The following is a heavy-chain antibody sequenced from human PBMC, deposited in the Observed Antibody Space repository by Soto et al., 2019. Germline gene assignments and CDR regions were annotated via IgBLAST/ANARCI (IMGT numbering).Heavy chain of an antibody. J-gene: IGHJ6*02. Sequence: GASVKVSCKASGYTFTSYAMHWVRQAPGQRLEWMGWINAGNGNTKYSQKFQGRVTITRDTSASTAYMELSSLRSEDTAVYYCARHQGAPYGYYYYYGMDVWGQGTTVTVSS. CDR2: INAGNGNT. CDR3: ARHQGAPYGYYYYYGMDV. CDR1: GYTFTSYA. V-gene: IGHV1-3*01. D-gene: IGHD4-17*01.